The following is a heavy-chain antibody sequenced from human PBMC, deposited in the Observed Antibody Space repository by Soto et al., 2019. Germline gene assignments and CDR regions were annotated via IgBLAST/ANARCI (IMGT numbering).Heavy chain of an antibody. CDR2: ISYSGST. CDR1: GVSISSGDYY. CDR3: ARFSHYYGDCLDD. J-gene: IGHJ4*02. Sequence: PSETLSLTCTVSGVSISSGDYYWILIRQPPGKGLEWIGYISYSGSTYYNPSLKSRVTISVDTSKNQFALKLGSVTAADTAVYYGARFSHYYGDCLDDRCPGTRVTVTS. V-gene: IGHV4-30-4*01. D-gene: IGHD4-17*01.